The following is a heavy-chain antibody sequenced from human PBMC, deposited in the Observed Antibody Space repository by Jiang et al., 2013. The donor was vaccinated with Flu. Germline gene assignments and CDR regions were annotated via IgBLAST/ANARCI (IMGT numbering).Heavy chain of an antibody. J-gene: IGHJ4*02. CDR3: ATVDYGDYVHGLRTTRFDY. D-gene: IGHD4-17*01. CDR1: GYTLTELS. Sequence: SGAEVKKPGASVKVSCKVSGYTLTELSMHWVRQAPGKGLEWMGGFDPEDGETIYAQKFQGRVTMTEDTSTDTAYMELSSLRSEDTAVYYCATVDYGDYVHGLRTTRFDYWGQGTLVTVSS. CDR2: FDPEDGET. V-gene: IGHV1-24*01.